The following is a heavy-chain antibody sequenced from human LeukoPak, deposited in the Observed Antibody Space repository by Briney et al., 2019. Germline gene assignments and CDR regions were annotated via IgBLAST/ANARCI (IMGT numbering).Heavy chain of an antibody. CDR1: GYTFTGYY. J-gene: IGHJ4*02. Sequence: ASVKVSCKASGYTFTGYYMHWVRQAPGQGLEWMGWINPNSGGTNYAQKFQGRVTMTRDTSISTAYMELSRLRSDDTAVYYCARDPYDSGSYYFDYWGQGTLVTVSS. CDR2: INPNSGGT. D-gene: IGHD3-10*01. CDR3: ARDPYDSGSYYFDY. V-gene: IGHV1-2*02.